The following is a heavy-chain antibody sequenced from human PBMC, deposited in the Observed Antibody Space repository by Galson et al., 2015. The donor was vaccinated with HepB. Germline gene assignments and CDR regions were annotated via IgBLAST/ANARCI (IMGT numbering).Heavy chain of an antibody. D-gene: IGHD3-3*01. CDR3: ARPAYDFWSDNNWFDP. CDR2: INPNSGGT. CDR1: GYTFTGYH. J-gene: IGHJ5*02. Sequence: SVKVSCKASGYTFTGYHMHWVRQAPGQGLEWMGRINPNSGGTNYAQRFQGRVTMTRDTSISTAYMELSRLRSDDTAVYYCARPAYDFWSDNNWFDPWGQGTLFTVSS. V-gene: IGHV1-2*06.